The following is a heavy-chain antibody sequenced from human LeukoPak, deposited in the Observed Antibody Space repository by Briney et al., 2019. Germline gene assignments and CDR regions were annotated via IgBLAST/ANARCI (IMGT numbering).Heavy chain of an antibody. CDR2: INHSGST. CDR3: ARVPTPNYYDKRSWFDP. Sequence: SETLSLTCTVSGGSISSYYWSWIRQPPGKGLECIGEINHSGSTNYNPSLKSRVTISVDTSKNQFSLKLSSVTAADTAVYYCARVPTPNYYDKRSWFDPWGQGTLVTVSS. CDR1: GGSISSYY. D-gene: IGHD3-22*01. V-gene: IGHV4-34*01. J-gene: IGHJ5*02.